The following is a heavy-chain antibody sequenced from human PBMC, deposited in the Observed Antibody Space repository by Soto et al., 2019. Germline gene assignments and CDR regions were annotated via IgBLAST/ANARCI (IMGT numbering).Heavy chain of an antibody. J-gene: IGHJ4*01. CDR3: AKLVIGYCSGNTCDDY. CDR1: GFTFSYG. Sequence: VQLLESGGGLIQPGGSLRLSCAASGFTFSYGIHWLRQAPGKGLEWVAYISYDSSNKFYGDSVKGLFTISRDNSKNTEFLQMNSQRAEDTAVYYCAKLVIGYCSGNTCDDYWGHGTLFAVSS. D-gene: IGHD2-15*01. CDR2: ISYDSSNK. V-gene: IGHV3-30*18.